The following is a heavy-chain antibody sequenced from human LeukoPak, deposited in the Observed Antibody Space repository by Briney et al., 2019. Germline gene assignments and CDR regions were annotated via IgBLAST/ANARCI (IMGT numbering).Heavy chain of an antibody. CDR2: ISSSSSYI. V-gene: IGHV3-21*01. CDR1: GFTFSSYS. CDR3: AREVGAPNYYSGSPVPCDY. Sequence: GGSLRLSCAASGFTFSSYSMNWVRQAPGKGLEWVSSISSSSSYIYYADSVKGRFTISRDNAKNSLYLQMNSLRAEDTAVYYCAREVGAPNYYSGSPVPCDYWGQGTLVTVSS. D-gene: IGHD1-26*01. J-gene: IGHJ4*02.